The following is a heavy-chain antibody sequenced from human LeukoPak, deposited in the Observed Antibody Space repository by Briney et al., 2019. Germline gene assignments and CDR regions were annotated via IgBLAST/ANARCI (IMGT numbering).Heavy chain of an antibody. Sequence: SETLSLTCTVSGGSISRYYWSWIRLPPGKGLEWIGYLSKSGNTNYSPSLTSRVTIFGDTSKNQFFLKLSSVTAADTAVYYCARARYVNSFYAFDIWGQGTLVTVSS. D-gene: IGHD3-9*01. V-gene: IGHV4-59*01. J-gene: IGHJ3*02. CDR1: GGSISRYY. CDR3: ARARYVNSFYAFDI. CDR2: LSKSGNT.